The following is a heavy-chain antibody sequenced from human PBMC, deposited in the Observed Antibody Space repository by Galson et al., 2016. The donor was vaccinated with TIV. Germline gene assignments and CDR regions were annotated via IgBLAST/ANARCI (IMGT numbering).Heavy chain of an antibody. J-gene: IGHJ3*02. V-gene: IGHV4-31*03. Sequence: TLSLTCTVSGGSIKSGGYFWSWIRQHPGKALEWIGYIHSSGSTFYNPSLRSRVTISLDTSRDNFSLRLNSVTAADTAAYYCARRSSGFDAFDIWGPGTLVTVSP. CDR1: GGSIKSGGYF. CDR3: ARRSSGFDAFDI. CDR2: IHSSGST. D-gene: IGHD3-22*01.